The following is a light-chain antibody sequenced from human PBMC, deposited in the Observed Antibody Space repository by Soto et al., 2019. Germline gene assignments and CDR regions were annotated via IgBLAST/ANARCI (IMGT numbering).Light chain of an antibody. CDR2: TAS. V-gene: IGKV1-5*03. CDR1: QSVSSR. CDR3: QQYSGKALT. J-gene: IGKJ4*01. Sequence: DIQMTQSPSTLSASVGDRVTITCRASQSVSSRLAWYQQKPGEVPKLLIYTASSLESGVTSRFSGSGYGKEFALTISSLQPDDIVAYYCQQYSGKALTFVVGP.